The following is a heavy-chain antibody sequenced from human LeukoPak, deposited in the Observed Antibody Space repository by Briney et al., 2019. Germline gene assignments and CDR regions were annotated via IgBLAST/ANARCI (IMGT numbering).Heavy chain of an antibody. J-gene: IGHJ6*03. CDR3: ARGITVAGYMDV. Sequence: ASVKVSCKASGYTFISYDINWVRQATGQGLEWMGWMNPNSGNTGYAQKFQGRVTITRNTSISTAYMELSSLRSEDTAVYYCARGITVAGYMDVWGKGTTVTVSS. D-gene: IGHD6-19*01. CDR1: GYTFISYD. V-gene: IGHV1-8*03. CDR2: MNPNSGNT.